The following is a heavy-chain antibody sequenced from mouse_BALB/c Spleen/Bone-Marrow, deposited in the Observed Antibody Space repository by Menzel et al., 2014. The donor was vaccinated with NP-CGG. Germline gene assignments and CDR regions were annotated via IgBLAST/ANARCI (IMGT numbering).Heavy chain of an antibody. D-gene: IGHD1-1*01. Sequence: EVMLLESGGGLVRPGGFLKLSCAASGFTFSSYTMSWVRQTPEKRLEWVAYISNGGGSTYYPDTVKGRFTISRDNAKNTLYLQMSSLKSRDAAMYYCARNGYYGSRAMDYWGQGTPVTFSS. J-gene: IGHJ4*01. V-gene: IGHV5-12-2*01. CDR3: ARNGYYGSRAMDY. CDR1: GFTFSSYT. CDR2: ISNGGGST.